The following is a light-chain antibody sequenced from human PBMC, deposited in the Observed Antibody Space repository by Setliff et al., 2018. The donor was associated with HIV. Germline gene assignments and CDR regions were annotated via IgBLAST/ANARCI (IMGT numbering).Light chain of an antibody. CDR1: SSDVGTYNY. V-gene: IGLV2-14*03. CDR2: DVS. J-gene: IGLJ1*01. Sequence: QSVLTQPVSVSGSPGQSTTISCTGTSSDVGTYNYVSWYQQHPGKAPKLIIYDVSKRPSGVSNRFSGSKSGNTASLTISGLQAEDEADYYCSSYTSSSTYVFGTGTKVTVL. CDR3: SSYTSSSTYV.